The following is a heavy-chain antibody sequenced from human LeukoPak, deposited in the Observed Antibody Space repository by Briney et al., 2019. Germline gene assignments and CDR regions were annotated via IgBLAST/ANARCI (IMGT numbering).Heavy chain of an antibody. CDR2: ISSSGSTI. J-gene: IGHJ4*02. V-gene: IGHV3-11*01. CDR1: GFTFSDYY. D-gene: IGHD1-1*01. Sequence: PGGSLRLSCAASGFTFSDYYMSWIRQAPGKGLEWVSYISSSGSTIYYAGSVKGRFTISRDNAKNSLYLQMNSLRAEDTAVYYCARVGTWISHYFDYWGQGTLVTVSS. CDR3: ARVGTWISHYFDY.